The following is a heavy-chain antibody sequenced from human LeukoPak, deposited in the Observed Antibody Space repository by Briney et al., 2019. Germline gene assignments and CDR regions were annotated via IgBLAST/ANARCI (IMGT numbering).Heavy chain of an antibody. V-gene: IGHV3-74*01. CDR3: ARGHVIGSDRHWDY. CDR1: DFSFRSHW. CDR2: IIGDGNSI. Sequence: SGGSLRLSCATSDFSFRSHWMHWVRQAPGKGLVWVSRIIGDGNSISYADSVKGRFTISRDNAKNTLYLQMNSLRVEDTAVYYCARGHVIGSDRHWDYWGQGVLVTVSS. D-gene: IGHD3-10*01. J-gene: IGHJ4*02.